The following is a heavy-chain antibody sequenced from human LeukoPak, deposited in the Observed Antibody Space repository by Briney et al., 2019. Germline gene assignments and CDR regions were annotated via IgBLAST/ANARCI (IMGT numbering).Heavy chain of an antibody. D-gene: IGHD5-18*01. CDR2: INVGSGYT. V-gene: IGHV1-3*01. J-gene: IGHJ4*02. CDR1: GYSFTNYP. CDR3: ARGDTAMVADFDY. Sequence: ASVKVSCKTSGYSFTNYPMHWVREAPGQRLEWMGWINVGSGYTKYSQKFQGRVTITRDTSTSTVYMELSSLRSEDTAVYYCARGDTAMVADFDYWGQGTLVTVSS.